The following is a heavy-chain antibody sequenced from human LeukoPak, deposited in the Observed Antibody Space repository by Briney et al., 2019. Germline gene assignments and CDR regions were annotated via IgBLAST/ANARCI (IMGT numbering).Heavy chain of an antibody. CDR1: GGSFRGYY. V-gene: IGHV4-34*01. J-gene: IGHJ2*01. CDR2: INRSGST. CDR3: ARRYYYDSSGYPAPESTNWYFDL. Sequence: SETLSLTCDVYGGSFRGYYWSWIRQPPGKGLEWIGEINRSGSTNYNPSLKSRVTISVDTSKNQFSLKLSSVTAADTAVYYCARRYYYDSSGYPAPESTNWYFDLWGRGTLVTVFS. D-gene: IGHD3-22*01.